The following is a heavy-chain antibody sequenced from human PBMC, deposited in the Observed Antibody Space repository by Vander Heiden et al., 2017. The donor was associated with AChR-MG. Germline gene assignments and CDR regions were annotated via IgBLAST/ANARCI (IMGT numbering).Heavy chain of an antibody. CDR2: INHSGST. CDR1: GGSFSGYY. V-gene: IGHV4-34*01. Sequence: QVQLQQWGAGLLKPSETLSLTCAVYGGSFSGYYWSWIRQPPGKGLEWIGEINHSGSTNYNPSLKSRVTISVDTSKNQFSLKLSSVTAADTAVYYCATRRRYCSSTSCAWFDPWGQGTLVTVSS. D-gene: IGHD2-2*01. J-gene: IGHJ5*02. CDR3: ATRRRYCSSTSCAWFDP.